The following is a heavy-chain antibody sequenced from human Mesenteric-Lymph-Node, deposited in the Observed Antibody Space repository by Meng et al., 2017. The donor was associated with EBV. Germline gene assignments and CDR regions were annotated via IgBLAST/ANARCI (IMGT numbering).Heavy chain of an antibody. CDR1: GGSISSSHW. CDR3: ARELWFRDFLRWFDP. J-gene: IGHJ5*02. Sequence: QMQPQESGPGLVKPWETLSLTCAVSGGSISSSHWWSWVRQPPGKGLEWIGEIHQSGSTNFNPSLRSRVTMSIDKSNNQFSLKLRSVTAADTAVYHCARELWFRDFLRWFDPWGQGTLVTVSS. CDR2: IHQSGST. D-gene: IGHD3-10*01. V-gene: IGHV4-4*02.